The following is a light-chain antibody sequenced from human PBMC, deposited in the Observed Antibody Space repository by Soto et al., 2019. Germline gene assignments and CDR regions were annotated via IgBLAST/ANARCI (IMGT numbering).Light chain of an antibody. CDR1: SSDVGGYNY. V-gene: IGLV2-14*01. J-gene: IGLJ3*02. CDR3: SSYTSSSTLV. Sequence: QSALTQPATVSGSPRQSLTISCTGTSSDVGGYNYVSWYQQHPGKAPKLMIYEVSNRPSGVSNRFSGSKSGNTASLIISGLQAEDEGDYYCSSYTSSSTLVFGGGTKLTVL. CDR2: EVS.